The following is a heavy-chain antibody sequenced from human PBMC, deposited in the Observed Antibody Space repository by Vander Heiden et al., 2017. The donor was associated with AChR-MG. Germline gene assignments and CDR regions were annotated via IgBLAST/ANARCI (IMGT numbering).Heavy chain of an antibody. CDR1: GDSITNGRYY. CDR3: ARGGTEWDGRRFFDY. D-gene: IGHD1-26*01. Sequence: QVHLQESGPGLVKPSQTLSLTCNVSGDSITNGRYYWSWLRQPPGKGLEWIGYIYPRGGTYYNSSLKSRLTILVDTSKNQFSLKLDSVTAADTAVYYCARGGTEWDGRRFFDYWGQGSLVTVS. V-gene: IGHV4-31*03. CDR2: IYPRGGT. J-gene: IGHJ4*02.